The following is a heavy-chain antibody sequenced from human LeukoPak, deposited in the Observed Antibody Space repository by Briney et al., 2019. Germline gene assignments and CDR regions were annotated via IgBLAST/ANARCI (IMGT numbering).Heavy chain of an antibody. CDR2: INPNSGGT. J-gene: IGHJ5*02. D-gene: IGHD2-15*01. V-gene: IGHV1-2*02. CDR1: GYTFTGYY. Sequence: ASVKVSCKASGYTFTGYYMHWVRQAPGQGLEWMGWINPNSGGTNYAQKFQGRVTMTRDTSISTAYMELSRLRSDDTAVYYCASLEVVVAANWFDPWGQGTLVTVSS. CDR3: ASLEVVVAANWFDP.